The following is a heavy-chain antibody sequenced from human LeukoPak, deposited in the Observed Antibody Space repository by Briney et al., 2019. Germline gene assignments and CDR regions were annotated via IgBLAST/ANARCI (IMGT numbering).Heavy chain of an antibody. J-gene: IGHJ6*02. CDR3: ARTYGMDV. CDR2: ISSSGGST. D-gene: IGHD1-7*01. V-gene: IGHV3-23*01. Sequence: GGSLRLSCAASGFTFSSNAMAWVRQAPGKGLDWVGSISSSGGSTHYADSVKGRFAISRDNSKNTLYLQMNSLRAEDTAIFFCARTYGMDVWGQGTTVTASS. CDR1: GFTFSSNA.